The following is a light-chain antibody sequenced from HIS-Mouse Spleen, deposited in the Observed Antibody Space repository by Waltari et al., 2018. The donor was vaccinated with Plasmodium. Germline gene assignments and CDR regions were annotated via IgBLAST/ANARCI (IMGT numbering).Light chain of an antibody. Sequence: DIVMTQSPDSLAVSLGDRATLNCKSRQSVLYSSNNKNYLAWYQQKPGQPPKLLIYWASTRESGVPDRFSGSGSGTDFTLTISSLQAEDVAVYYCQQYYSTPLTFGGGTKVEIK. CDR2: WAS. CDR1: QSVLYSSNNKNY. V-gene: IGKV4-1*01. J-gene: IGKJ4*01. CDR3: QQYYSTPLT.